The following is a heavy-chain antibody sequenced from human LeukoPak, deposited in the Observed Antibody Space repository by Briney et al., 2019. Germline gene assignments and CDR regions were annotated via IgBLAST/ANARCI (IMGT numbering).Heavy chain of an antibody. V-gene: IGHV3-23*01. D-gene: IGHD6-13*01. J-gene: IGHJ4*02. CDR1: GFTFSSYG. CDR3: AKESVWSSSWYRQVSSFDY. CDR2: ISGSGGST. Sequence: GGSLRLSCVASGFTFSSYGLSWVRQAPGKGLEWVSAISGSGGSTYYADSVKGRFTISRDNSKNTLYLQMNSLRAEDTAVYYCAKESVWSSSWYRQVSSFDYWGQGTLVTVSS.